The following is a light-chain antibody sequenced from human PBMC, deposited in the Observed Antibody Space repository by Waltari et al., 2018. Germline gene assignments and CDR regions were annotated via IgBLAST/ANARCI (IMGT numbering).Light chain of an antibody. Sequence: DVVMTQSPLSLSVTLGQTASISCTSSHSLVHSDGNTYLNWFHQRPGQSPRRLIYKISNRDYGVPDRFNGSGSGTDFTLKITRVEAEHVGVYYCMQAAHWPKTFGQGTKVEIK. V-gene: IGKV2-30*02. CDR1: HSLVHSDGNTY. CDR2: KIS. CDR3: MQAAHWPKT. J-gene: IGKJ1*01.